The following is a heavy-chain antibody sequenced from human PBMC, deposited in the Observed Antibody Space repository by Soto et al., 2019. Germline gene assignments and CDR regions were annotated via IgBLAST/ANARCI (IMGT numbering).Heavy chain of an antibody. J-gene: IGHJ4*02. Sequence: LRLSCAASGFIFSHYGMHWVRQAPGKGLEWVAAILHDGTNKYYADSMKGRFTISRDNSKNTLYLQMNSLRAEDTAHYYCAKDRYYYDSSLQYWGQGALVTVSS. D-gene: IGHD3-22*01. CDR1: GFIFSHYG. CDR2: ILHDGTNK. V-gene: IGHV3-30*18. CDR3: AKDRYYYDSSLQY.